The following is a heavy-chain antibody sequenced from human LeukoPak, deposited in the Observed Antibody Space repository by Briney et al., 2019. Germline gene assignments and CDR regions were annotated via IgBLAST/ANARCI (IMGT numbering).Heavy chain of an antibody. CDR2: INPNSGGT. CDR3: ARYSGYDEPFEY. D-gene: IGHD5-12*01. V-gene: IGHV1-2*02. Sequence: ASVKVSCKASGYTFTGYYMHWVRQAPGQGIEWMGWINPNSGGTSYAQKFQGRVTMTRDTSVTKAYMELSRLRSDDTAVYYCARYSGYDEPFEYWGQGTLVTVSS. CDR1: GYTFTGYY. J-gene: IGHJ4*02.